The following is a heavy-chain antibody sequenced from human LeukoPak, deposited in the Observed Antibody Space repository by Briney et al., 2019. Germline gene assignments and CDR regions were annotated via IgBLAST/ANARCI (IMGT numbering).Heavy chain of an antibody. Sequence: SVKVSCKASGGTFSSYAISWVRQAPGQGLEWMGGIIPIFGTANYAQKFQGRVTITADKSTSTAYMELSSLRSEDMAVYYCAREGAYIGGSYPFDYWGQGTLVTVSS. CDR1: GGTFSSYA. V-gene: IGHV1-69*06. J-gene: IGHJ4*02. CDR3: AREGAYIGGSYPFDY. D-gene: IGHD1-26*01. CDR2: IIPIFGTA.